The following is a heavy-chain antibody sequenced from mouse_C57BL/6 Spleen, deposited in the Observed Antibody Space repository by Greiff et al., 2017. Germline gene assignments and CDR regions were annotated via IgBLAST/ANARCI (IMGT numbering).Heavy chain of an antibody. Sequence: QVQLQQPGAELVKPGASVKMSCKASGYTFTSYWITWVKQRPGQGLVWIGDIYPGSGSTNYNAKFRSKATLNVDTSSSTAYMQRSSLTSEDSAVYYCARRGTGTVFDYWGQGTTLTVSS. CDR2: IYPGSGST. V-gene: IGHV1-55*01. CDR1: GYTFTSYW. CDR3: ARRGTGTVFDY. D-gene: IGHD4-1*01. J-gene: IGHJ2*01.